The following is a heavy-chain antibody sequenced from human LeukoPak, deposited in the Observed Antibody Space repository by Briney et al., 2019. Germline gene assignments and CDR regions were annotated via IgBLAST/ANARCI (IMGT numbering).Heavy chain of an antibody. Sequence: PGGSLRLSCAASGFTFSTYWMHWVRQAPGKGLVWVSHINVDGSGATYADSVKGRFTISRDNAKNTLYLHMNSLRAEDTAVYYCARGRDDSSAYRDLDYWGQGTLVTVSS. CDR3: ARGRDDSSAYRDLDY. V-gene: IGHV3-74*01. CDR2: INVDGSGA. D-gene: IGHD3-22*01. CDR1: GFTFSTYW. J-gene: IGHJ4*02.